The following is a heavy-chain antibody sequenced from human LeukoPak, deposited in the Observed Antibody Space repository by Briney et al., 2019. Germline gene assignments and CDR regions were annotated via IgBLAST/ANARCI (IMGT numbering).Heavy chain of an antibody. CDR3: ARGVVVGATSALGH. Sequence: SGGSLRLSCAASGFTFSSYWMHWVRQAPGKGLVWVSRISTGGSSTSYADSVKGRFTISRDNAKNTLYLQMNSLRSEDTAVYYCARGVVVGATSALGHCGQGTLVTDSS. CDR1: GFTFSSYW. CDR2: ISTGGSST. J-gene: IGHJ4*02. D-gene: IGHD1-26*01. V-gene: IGHV3-74*01.